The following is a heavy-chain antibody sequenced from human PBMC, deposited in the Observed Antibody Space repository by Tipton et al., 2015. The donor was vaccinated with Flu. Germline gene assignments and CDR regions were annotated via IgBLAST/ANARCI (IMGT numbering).Heavy chain of an antibody. V-gene: IGHV4-4*07. J-gene: IGHJ3*01. CDR3: ARDQVGGKIDY. Sequence: GLVKPSETLSLTCAVYGGSFSGYYWSWIRQPPGKGLEWIGRIYTSGTTNYNPSLKSRVTLSVATSKNQFSLKLTSVTAADTAIYYCARDQVGGKIDYWGHGTMVTVSS. CDR1: GGSFSGYY. D-gene: IGHD4-23*01. CDR2: IYTSGTT.